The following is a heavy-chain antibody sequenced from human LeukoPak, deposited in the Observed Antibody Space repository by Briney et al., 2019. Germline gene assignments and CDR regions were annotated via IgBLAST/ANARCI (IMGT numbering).Heavy chain of an antibody. J-gene: IGHJ4*02. CDR1: GVSINSYY. CDR3: ARGARGSYSY. D-gene: IGHD1-26*01. Sequence: SETLSLTCTVSGVSINSYYWSWIRQPPGKGLEWIGYIYYSGSTNYNPSLKSRVTISVDTSKNQFSLNLRSVTAADTAVYYCARGARGSYSYWGQGTLVTVSS. CDR2: IYYSGST. V-gene: IGHV4-59*08.